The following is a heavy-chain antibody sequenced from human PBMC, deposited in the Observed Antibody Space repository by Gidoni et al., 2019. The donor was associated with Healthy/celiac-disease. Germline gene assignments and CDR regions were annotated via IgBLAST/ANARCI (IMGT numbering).Heavy chain of an antibody. J-gene: IGHJ4*02. D-gene: IGHD6-19*01. CDR1: AFTFSDYY. V-gene: IGHV3-11*06. CDR3: ARVGGWYCFDY. CDR2: ISSSSSYT. Sequence: GQRVASGGGGVKKGGDLRLCCAASAFTFSDYYMSWYRQAPGKGLGLVSYISSSSSYTNYADSVKSRFTLSRNSARDSLYLQMNSLRAEATAVSCCARVGGWYCFDYWGQGTLVTVSS.